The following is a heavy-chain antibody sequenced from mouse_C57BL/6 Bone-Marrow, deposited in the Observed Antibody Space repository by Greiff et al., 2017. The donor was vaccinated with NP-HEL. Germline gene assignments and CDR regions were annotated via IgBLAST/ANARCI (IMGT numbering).Heavy chain of an antibody. CDR3: ARSIYYDYDGYFDY. CDR1: GYSFTDYN. V-gene: IGHV1-39*01. CDR2: INPNYGTT. J-gene: IGHJ2*01. Sequence: EVQLQESGPELVKPGASVKISCKASGYSFTDYNMNWVKQSNGKSLEWIGVINPNYGTTSYNQKFKGKATLTVDQSSSTAYMQLNSLTSEDSAVYYCARSIYYDYDGYFDYWGQGTTLTVSS. D-gene: IGHD2-4*01.